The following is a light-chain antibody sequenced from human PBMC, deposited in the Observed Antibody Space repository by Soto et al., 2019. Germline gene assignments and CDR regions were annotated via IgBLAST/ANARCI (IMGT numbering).Light chain of an antibody. CDR1: QSVSSN. Sequence: EIVMTQSPATLSVSPGERVTLSCRASQSVSSNLVWYHQKPGQAPRLLIYGATTRATGIPARFSGTGSGTEFTLTISSLKSEDYAVYYCQQYKSWPPITFGQGTRLEIK. CDR3: QQYKSWPPIT. J-gene: IGKJ5*01. CDR2: GAT. V-gene: IGKV3-15*01.